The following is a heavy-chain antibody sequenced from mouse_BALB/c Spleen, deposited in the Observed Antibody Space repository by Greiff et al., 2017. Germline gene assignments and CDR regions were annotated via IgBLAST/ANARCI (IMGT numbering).Heavy chain of an antibody. CDR2: ISYDGSN. Sequence: EVQLQQSGPGLVKPSQSLSLTCSVTGYSITSGYYWNWIRQFPGNKLEWMGCISYDGSNNYNPSLKNRISITRDTSKNQFFLKLNSVTTEDTATYYCARSSYFDYWGQGTTLTVSS. V-gene: IGHV3-6*02. D-gene: IGHD1-1*01. CDR3: ARSSYFDY. CDR1: GYSITSGYY. J-gene: IGHJ2*01.